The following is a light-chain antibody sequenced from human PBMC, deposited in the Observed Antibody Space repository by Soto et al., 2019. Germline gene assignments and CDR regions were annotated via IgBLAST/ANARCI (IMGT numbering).Light chain of an antibody. Sequence: EIVMTQSPATLSVSPGERATLSCRASQSVSSNLAWYQQKPGQTPKLLIYVASTRATGIPARFSGSGSGPAFPLTLSSLQSEDFAVYYCQQYNVWPLPFGGGTQVEFK. CDR1: QSVSSN. V-gene: IGKV3-15*01. J-gene: IGKJ4*01. CDR2: VAS. CDR3: QQYNVWPLP.